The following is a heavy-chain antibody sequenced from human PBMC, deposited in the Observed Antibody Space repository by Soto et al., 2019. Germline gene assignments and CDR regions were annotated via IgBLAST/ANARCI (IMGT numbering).Heavy chain of an antibody. D-gene: IGHD4-17*01. V-gene: IGHV4-30-4*01. CDR2: IHYSGSV. J-gene: IGHJ6*02. Sequence: QVQLQESGPGLVRPSQTLSLTCTVSGGSISSDHYHWTWIRQTPGKGLEWIGYIHYSGSVYYNPSLQSRVMMSVDTSKYLFSLKLSYVTAADTGVYFCVREDDGGDRYNYGLDVWGQGTTVTVS. CDR1: GGSISSDHYH. CDR3: VREDDGGDRYNYGLDV.